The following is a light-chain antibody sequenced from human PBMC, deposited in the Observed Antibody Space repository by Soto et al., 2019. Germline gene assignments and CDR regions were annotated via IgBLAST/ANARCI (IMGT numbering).Light chain of an antibody. Sequence: DIQMTQSPSTLSASVGDRITITCRASQSVSRRLAWFQHKPGKAPKLISDDASSLESGVPSRFSGRGSETEFPLRISSLQPDDCATYYCHTYNSYSLHTFGQGTKLEIK. CDR3: HTYNSYSLHT. CDR2: DAS. V-gene: IGKV1-5*01. J-gene: IGKJ2*01. CDR1: QSVSRR.